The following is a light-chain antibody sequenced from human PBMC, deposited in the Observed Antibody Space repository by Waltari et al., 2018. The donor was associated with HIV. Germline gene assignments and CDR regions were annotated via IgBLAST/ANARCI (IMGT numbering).Light chain of an antibody. CDR1: ALHNNC. V-gene: IGLV3-10*01. Sequence: SSELPQPPSVSVSPGQTARLTCSGDALHNNCAYWYQQKSGQAPVLVIYEDSKRPSGIPERFSGSSSGTMATLTISGAQVEDEADYYCYSTDSSGNHVFGTGTKVTVL. J-gene: IGLJ1*01. CDR2: EDS. CDR3: YSTDSSGNHV.